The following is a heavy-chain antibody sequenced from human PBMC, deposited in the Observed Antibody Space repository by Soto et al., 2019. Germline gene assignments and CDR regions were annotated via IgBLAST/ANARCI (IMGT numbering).Heavy chain of an antibody. CDR3: ARAPPHYDFWSGYYGVYFDY. CDR2: IYYSGST. J-gene: IGHJ4*02. CDR1: GGSISSGGYY. Sequence: QVQLQESGPGLVKPSQTLSLTCTVSGGSISSGGYYWSWIRQHPGKGLEWIGYIYYSGSTYYNPSRKSRVTISVDTSKNQFSLKLSSVTAADTAVYYCARAPPHYDFWSGYYGVYFDYWGQGTLVTVSS. V-gene: IGHV4-31*03. D-gene: IGHD3-3*01.